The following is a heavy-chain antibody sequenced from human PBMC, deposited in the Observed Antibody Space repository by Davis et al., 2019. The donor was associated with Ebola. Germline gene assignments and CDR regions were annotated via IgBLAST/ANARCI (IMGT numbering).Heavy chain of an antibody. J-gene: IGHJ4*02. CDR1: GFTFSSYA. D-gene: IGHD5-18*01. Sequence: GESLKISCAASGFTFSSYAMSWVRQAPGKGLEWVSAISGSGGSTYYADSVKGRFTISRDNSKNTLYLQMNSLRAEDTAVYYCAKEFELGYSYGISDYWGQGTLVTVSS. CDR3: AKEFELGYSYGISDY. CDR2: ISGSGGST. V-gene: IGHV3-23*01.